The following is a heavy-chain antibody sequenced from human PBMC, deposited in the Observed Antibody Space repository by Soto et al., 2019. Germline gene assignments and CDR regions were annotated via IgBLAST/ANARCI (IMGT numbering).Heavy chain of an antibody. CDR1: GFTFSSYA. Sequence: GGSLRLSCAASGFTFSSYAMHWVRQAPGKGLEWVAVISYDGSNKYYADSVKGRFTISRDNSKNTLYLQMNSLRAEDTAVYYCARVTLGYYSGGSCYHSVLSHGMDVWGQGTTVTVSS. CDR3: ARVTLGYYSGGSCYHSVLSHGMDV. CDR2: ISYDGSNK. J-gene: IGHJ6*02. V-gene: IGHV3-30-3*01. D-gene: IGHD2-15*01.